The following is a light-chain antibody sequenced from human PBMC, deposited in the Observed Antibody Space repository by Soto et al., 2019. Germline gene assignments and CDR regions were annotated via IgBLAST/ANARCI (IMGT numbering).Light chain of an antibody. CDR3: QQYNNLPGLT. J-gene: IGKJ4*01. Sequence: EIVMTQSPATLSVSPGERATLSCRASQSVSSNLAWYQQKPGQAPRLLIYGASTRATGIPARFSGSGSGTAFTITISSLQSEDFAVYYCQQYNNLPGLTFGGETKVDIK. CDR2: GAS. CDR1: QSVSSN. V-gene: IGKV3-15*01.